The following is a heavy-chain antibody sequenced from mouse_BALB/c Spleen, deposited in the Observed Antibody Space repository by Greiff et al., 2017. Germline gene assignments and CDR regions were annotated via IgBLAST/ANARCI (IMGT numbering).Heavy chain of an antibody. CDR2: ISSGGST. V-gene: IGHV5-6-5*01. J-gene: IGHJ2*01. CDR1: GFTFSSYA. CDR3: ARVAYRDYFDY. D-gene: IGHD2-14*01. Sequence: EVKLMESGGGLVKPGGSLKLSCAASGFTFSSYAMSWVRQTPEKRLEWVASISSGGSTYYPDSVKGRFTISRDNARNILYLQMSSLRSEDTAMYYCARVAYRDYFDYWGQGTTLTVSS.